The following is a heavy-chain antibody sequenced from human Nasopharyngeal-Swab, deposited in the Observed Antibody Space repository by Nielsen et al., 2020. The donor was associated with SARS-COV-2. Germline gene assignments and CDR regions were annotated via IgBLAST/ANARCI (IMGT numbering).Heavy chain of an antibody. J-gene: IGHJ6*02. Sequence: ASVKVSCKASGYTFTNYGISWVRQAPGEGLEWMGWSSVYNGNTNYGQRVQGRLTMTTDTSTNTAYMELRSLRSDDTAVYYCARVTWQLVGYYYYYGMDVWGQGTTVTVSS. V-gene: IGHV1-18*01. CDR3: ARVTWQLVGYYYYYGMDV. CDR1: GYTFTNYG. D-gene: IGHD1-26*01. CDR2: SSVYNGNT.